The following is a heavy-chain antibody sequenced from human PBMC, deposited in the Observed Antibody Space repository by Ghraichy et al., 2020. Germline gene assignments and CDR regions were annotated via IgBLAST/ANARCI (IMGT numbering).Heavy chain of an antibody. CDR1: GGSISSGGYY. CDR2: IFYNGNT. D-gene: IGHD2-2*01. V-gene: IGHV4-31*03. Sequence: TLSLTCTVSGGSISSGGYYWGWIRQHPGKGLEWIAYIFYNGNTYYNPSLRSRVTMSVDTSKNQFSLKLSSVTAADTAVYYCARVQGYCSSASCYQKGPVFDPWGQGTLVTVSS. J-gene: IGHJ5*02. CDR3: ARVQGYCSSASCYQKGPVFDP.